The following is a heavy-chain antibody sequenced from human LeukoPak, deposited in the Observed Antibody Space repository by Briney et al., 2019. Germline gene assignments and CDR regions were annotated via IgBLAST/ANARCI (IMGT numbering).Heavy chain of an antibody. CDR1: GLTFSSHA. V-gene: IGHV3-23*01. J-gene: IGHJ4*02. Sequence: GGSLRLSCAASGLTFSSHAMSWVRQAPGKGLEWVSAISGSGGSTYYADSVKGRFTISRDNSKNTLYLQMNSLRAEDTAVYYCAKGGGQQLVRDYWGQGTLVTVSS. CDR2: ISGSGGST. CDR3: AKGGGQQLVRDY. D-gene: IGHD6-13*01.